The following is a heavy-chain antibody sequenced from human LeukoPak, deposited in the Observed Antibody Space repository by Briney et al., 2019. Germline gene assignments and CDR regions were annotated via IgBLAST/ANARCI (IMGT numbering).Heavy chain of an antibody. CDR3: ARGVTMVRGVIITNYFDY. V-gene: IGHV4-61*01. CDR1: GGSISSSSYY. D-gene: IGHD3-10*01. J-gene: IGHJ4*02. CDR2: IYYSGST. Sequence: SETLSLTCTVSGGSISSSSYYWSWIRQPPGKGLEWIGYIYYSGSTNYNPSLKRRVTISVDTSKNQFSLKLSSVTAADTAVYYCARGVTMVRGVIITNYFDYWGQGTLVTVSS.